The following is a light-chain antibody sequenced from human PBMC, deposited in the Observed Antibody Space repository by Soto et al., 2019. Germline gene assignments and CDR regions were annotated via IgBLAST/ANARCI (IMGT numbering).Light chain of an antibody. CDR1: QNIDSN. Sequence: EVVLTQSPATLSVSPGERVTVSCRASQNIDSNLAWYKQIPGQAPRLLFYGASSRATGLPPRFSASGYGTDFTLTISSLQSEDLALYYCQQYHKWPITFGQGTRLEIK. CDR2: GAS. CDR3: QQYHKWPIT. J-gene: IGKJ5*01. V-gene: IGKV3-15*01.